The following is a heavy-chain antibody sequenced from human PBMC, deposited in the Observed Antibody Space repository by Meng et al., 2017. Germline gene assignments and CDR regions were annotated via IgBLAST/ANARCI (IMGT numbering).Heavy chain of an antibody. V-gene: IGHV3-11*01. CDR1: GFTFSAYY. Sequence: GESLKISCAASGFTFSAYYMSWIRQAPGKGLEWVSYISSSGSTRYYADSVKGRFPISSDNAKNSLYLQMNSLRAEDTAVYYCARGPDYYDSSGYYSELDDAFDIWGQGTMVTVSS. D-gene: IGHD3-22*01. CDR2: ISSSGSTR. J-gene: IGHJ3*02. CDR3: ARGPDYYDSSGYYSELDDAFDI.